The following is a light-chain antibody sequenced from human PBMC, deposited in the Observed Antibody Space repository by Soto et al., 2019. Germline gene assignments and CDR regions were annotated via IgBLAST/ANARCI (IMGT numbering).Light chain of an antibody. CDR2: VGS. CDR3: SSYAGAVV. Sequence: QSALTQPASVSGSPGQSITISCTGTSSDVGSYNLVSWYQHHPGKAPRLIIYVGSNRPSVVSTRFFGSKSGNTASLTISGLQAEDEADYYCSSYAGAVVFGGGTKLTVL. V-gene: IGLV2-23*01. J-gene: IGLJ2*01. CDR1: SSDVGSYNL.